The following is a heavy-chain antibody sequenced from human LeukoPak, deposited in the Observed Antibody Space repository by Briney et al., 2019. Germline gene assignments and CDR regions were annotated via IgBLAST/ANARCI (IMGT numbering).Heavy chain of an antibody. CDR3: ARANCSSTSCPDY. D-gene: IGHD2-2*01. V-gene: IGHV3-21*01. CDR1: GFTFSSYS. Sequence: PGGSLRLSCAASGFTFSSYSMNWVRQAPGKGLEGVSSISSSSSYIYYADSVKGRFTISRDNAKNSLYLQMNSLRAEDTAVYYCARANCSSTSCPDYWGQGTLVTVSS. J-gene: IGHJ4*02. CDR2: ISSSSSYI.